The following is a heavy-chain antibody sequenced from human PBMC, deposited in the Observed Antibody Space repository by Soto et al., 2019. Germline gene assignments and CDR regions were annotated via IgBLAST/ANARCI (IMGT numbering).Heavy chain of an antibody. V-gene: IGHV3-48*02. D-gene: IGHD2-15*01. CDR3: ARGDRFRCSGDRCFSDGLFLS. Sequence: VQLVESGGGLVQRGGSLRLSGAASGFTFGIYSMNWVRQAPGKGLEWISYINGSSSTMYYADSVKGRFIISRDNADNSLYLQMNSLRDADTAVYYCARGDRFRCSGDRCFSDGLFLSWGQGTLVTVSS. J-gene: IGHJ5*02. CDR1: GFTFGIYS. CDR2: INGSSSTM.